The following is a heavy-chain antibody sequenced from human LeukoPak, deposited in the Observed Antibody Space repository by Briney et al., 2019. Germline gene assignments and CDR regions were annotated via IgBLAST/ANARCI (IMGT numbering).Heavy chain of an antibody. J-gene: IGHJ5*02. D-gene: IGHD2-15*01. CDR2: ISAYNGNT. CDR1: GYRFTSYG. CDR3: AREGYCSGGTCYSTMNWFDP. V-gene: IGHV1-18*01. Sequence: ASVKVSCKASGYRFTSYGITWVRQAPGQGLEWMGWISAYNGNTNYAQKLQGRVALTTDTSTSTAYMELRSLRSDDTAVYYCAREGYCSGGTCYSTMNWFDPWGQGTLVTVSS.